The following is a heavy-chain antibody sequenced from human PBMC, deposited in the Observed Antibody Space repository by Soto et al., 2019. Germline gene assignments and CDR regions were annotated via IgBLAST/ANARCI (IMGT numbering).Heavy chain of an antibody. CDR3: ARHGDDTSGWYIVVQ. Sequence: QVQLQESGPGLVKPPETLSLTCTVSGASIRSYYWSWIRQPPGKGLEWIGYIYYDGTTKYNPSLKSRVSISVYMSKNHFSLNVNSVTATDTAVYYCARHGDDTSGWYIVVQWGQGTLVTVSS. CDR1: GASIRSYY. D-gene: IGHD2-21*01. J-gene: IGHJ4*02. CDR2: IYYDGTT. V-gene: IGHV4-59*08.